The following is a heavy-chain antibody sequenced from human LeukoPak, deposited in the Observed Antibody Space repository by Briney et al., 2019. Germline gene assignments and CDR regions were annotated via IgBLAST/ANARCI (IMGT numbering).Heavy chain of an antibody. V-gene: IGHV3-30*04. Sequence: GGSLRLSCVASGLAFSSYSMHWVRQAPGKGLEWVGVISYDGSDEYYTDSVKGRFTISRDNSKNTVYQQMNSLRADDTAVYYCARDFTPEWFDIHWGQGTLVTVS. J-gene: IGHJ4*02. CDR3: ARDFTPEWFDIH. CDR1: GLAFSSYS. CDR2: ISYDGSDE. D-gene: IGHD3-3*01.